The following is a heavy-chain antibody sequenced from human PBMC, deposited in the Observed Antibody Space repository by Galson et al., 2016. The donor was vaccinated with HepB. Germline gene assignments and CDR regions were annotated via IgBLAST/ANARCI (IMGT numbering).Heavy chain of an antibody. CDR1: GFTFKNYA. J-gene: IGHJ4*02. Sequence: SLRLSCAASGFTFKNYAMHWVRQAPGKGLEWVAGVCWNSGSVASAASVRGRFTISRHNSENTLYLQMNSLRTEGTAVYYCATENQLLCQGRFYYWGQGMLVSVSS. D-gene: IGHD2-2*01. CDR3: ATENQLLCQGRFYY. CDR2: VCWNSGSV. V-gene: IGHV3-9*01.